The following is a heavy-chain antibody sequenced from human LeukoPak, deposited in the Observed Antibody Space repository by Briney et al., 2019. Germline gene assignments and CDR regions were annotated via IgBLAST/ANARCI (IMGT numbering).Heavy chain of an antibody. CDR1: GYTFTGYY. CDR2: INPNSGGT. Sequence: ASMKVSCKASGYTFTGYYMHWVRQAPGQGLEWMGWINPNSGGTNYAQKFQGRVTMTRDTSISTAYMELSRLRSDDTAAYYCARTAYSSGWLDLWGRGTLVTVSS. CDR3: ARTAYSSGWLDL. V-gene: IGHV1-2*02. D-gene: IGHD6-19*01. J-gene: IGHJ2*01.